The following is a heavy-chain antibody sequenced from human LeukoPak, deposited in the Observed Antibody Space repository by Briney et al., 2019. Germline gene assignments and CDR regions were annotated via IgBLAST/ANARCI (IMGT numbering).Heavy chain of an antibody. CDR2: IYTGDANT. CDR1: GYCITSYW. CDR3: ARLKEDTAHPEFDY. V-gene: IGHV5-51*01. Sequence: GESLKISCTGSGYCITSYWIGWVRQMARKGLVGMWIIYTGDANTRYSPSFESVVITTADKTISTSYLQWRSLKASDTAMYYCARLKEDTAHPEFDYWGQGTLVTVSS. D-gene: IGHD5-18*01. J-gene: IGHJ4*02.